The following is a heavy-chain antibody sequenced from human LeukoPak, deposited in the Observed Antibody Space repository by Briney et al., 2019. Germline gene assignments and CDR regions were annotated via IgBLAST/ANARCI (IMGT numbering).Heavy chain of an antibody. Sequence: GASVKVSCKVSGYALSESSIHWVRQTPGEGFEWMGGFDPEYVETTYAQKFRGRVTMTEDTSTDTAYMELINLRSDDTAVYYCVSDRSDGGYAESNGYPPFDLWGRGTLVTVSS. CDR1: GYALSESS. CDR2: FDPEYVET. CDR3: VSDRSDGGYAESNGYPPFDL. V-gene: IGHV1-24*01. J-gene: IGHJ2*01. D-gene: IGHD5-24*01.